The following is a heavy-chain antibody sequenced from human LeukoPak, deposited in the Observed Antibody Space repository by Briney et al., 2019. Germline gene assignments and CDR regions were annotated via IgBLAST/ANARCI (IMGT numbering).Heavy chain of an antibody. V-gene: IGHV1-2*02. CDR1: GYTFTGYY. Sequence: ASVKVSCKASGYTFTGYYMHWVRQAPGQGLEWMGWINPNSGGTNYAQRFQGRVTMTRDTSISTAYMELSRLRSDDTAVYYCARDALYYYDSSDYSWGQGTLVTVSS. CDR3: ARDALYYYDSSDYS. CDR2: INPNSGGT. J-gene: IGHJ5*02. D-gene: IGHD3-22*01.